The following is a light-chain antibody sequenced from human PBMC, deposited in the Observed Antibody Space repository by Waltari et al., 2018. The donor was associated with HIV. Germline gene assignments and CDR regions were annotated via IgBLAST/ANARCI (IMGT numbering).Light chain of an antibody. CDR2: GKN. CDR3: ACWDRSGDYIL. Sequence: SSELTQDPAVSVALGQTVKIAFLGDSLRKYYASWYRLRPGQAPQLLVYGKNSRTSGIPDRFSASSSGNRAFLTITGARAEDEADYYCACWDRSGDYILFGGGTSLTGL. CDR1: SLRKYY. J-gene: IGLJ2*01. V-gene: IGLV3-19*01.